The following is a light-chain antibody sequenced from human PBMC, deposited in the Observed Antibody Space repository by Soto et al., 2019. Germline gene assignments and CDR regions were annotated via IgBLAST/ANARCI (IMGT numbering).Light chain of an antibody. J-gene: IGLJ2*01. CDR2: DVS. V-gene: IGLV2-14*01. CDR3: TSYTSNISRVL. Sequence: QSALTQPASVSGSPGQSITISCAGTYSDIGDYNYVSWYQQHPGKAPKLIIFDVSNRPSGISNRFSGSKSGNTASLTISGLQAEDEADYYRTSYTSNISRVLFGGGTKLTVL. CDR1: YSDIGDYNY.